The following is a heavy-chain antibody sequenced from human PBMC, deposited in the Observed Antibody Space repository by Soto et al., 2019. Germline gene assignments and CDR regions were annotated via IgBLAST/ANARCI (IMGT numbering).Heavy chain of an antibody. CDR3: ARGLIVGAYNWFDP. J-gene: IGHJ5*02. V-gene: IGHV4-59*01. CDR2: IYYSGST. CDR1: GGSISSYY. D-gene: IGHD1-26*01. Sequence: PSETLSLTCTVSGGSISSYYWSWIRQPPGKGLEWIGYIYYSGSTNYNPSLKSRVTISVDTSKNQFSLKLSSVTAADTAVYYCARGLIVGAYNWFDPWGQGTLVTVSS.